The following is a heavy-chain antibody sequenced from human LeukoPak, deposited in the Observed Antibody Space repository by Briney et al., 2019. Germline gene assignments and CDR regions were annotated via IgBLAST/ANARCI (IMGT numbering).Heavy chain of an antibody. D-gene: IGHD2-21*02. J-gene: IGHJ4*02. CDR3: ARARHIVVVTAILRYFDY. CDR2: INPNSGGT. CDR1: GYTFTGYY. Sequence: ASVTVSCKASGYTFTGYYMHWVRQAPGQGLEWMGRINPNSGGTNYAQKFQGRVTMTRDTSISTAYMELSRLRSDDTAVYYCARARHIVVVTAILRYFDYWGQGTLVTVSS. V-gene: IGHV1-2*06.